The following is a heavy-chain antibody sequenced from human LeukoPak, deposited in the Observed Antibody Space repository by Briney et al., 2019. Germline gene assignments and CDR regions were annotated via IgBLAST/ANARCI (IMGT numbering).Heavy chain of an antibody. V-gene: IGHV4-34*01. J-gene: IGHJ3*02. D-gene: IGHD5-24*01. Sequence: SETLSLTCAVFGGSFDGYYWSWIRRSPGKGLEWIGEISYDGRTKYNPSLRRRVSISVDTTRIQFSLKLSSVAAADTAVYYCARERWLHDAFDIWGQGTMVTVSS. CDR3: ARERWLHDAFDI. CDR1: GGSFDGYY. CDR2: ISYDGRT.